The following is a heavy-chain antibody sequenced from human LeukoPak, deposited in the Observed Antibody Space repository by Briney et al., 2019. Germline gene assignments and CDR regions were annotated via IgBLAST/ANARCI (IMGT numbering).Heavy chain of an antibody. CDR3: AKVSGAARPYWYFDL. CDR2: IRYDGSNK. CDR1: GFTFSKYW. J-gene: IGHJ2*01. V-gene: IGHV3-30*02. Sequence: GGSLRLSCAASGFTFSKYWLHWLRQAPGKGLEWVAFIRYDGSNKYYADSVKGRFTISRDNSKNTLYLQMNSLRAEDTAVYYCAKVSGAARPYWYFDLWGRGTLVTVSS. D-gene: IGHD6-6*01.